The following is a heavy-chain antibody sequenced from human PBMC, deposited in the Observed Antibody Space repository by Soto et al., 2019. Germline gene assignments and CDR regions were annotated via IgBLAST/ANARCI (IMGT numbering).Heavy chain of an antibody. CDR3: ASNYYGSGSYYNVKLRGAFDI. V-gene: IGHV4-59*01. Sequence: SETLSLTCTVSGGSISSYYWSWIRQPPGKGLEWIGYIYYSGSTNYNPSLKSRVTISVDTSKNQFSLKLSSVTAADTAVYYCASNYYGSGSYYNVKLRGAFDIWGQGTMVTVSS. J-gene: IGHJ3*02. D-gene: IGHD3-10*01. CDR1: GGSISSYY. CDR2: IYYSGST.